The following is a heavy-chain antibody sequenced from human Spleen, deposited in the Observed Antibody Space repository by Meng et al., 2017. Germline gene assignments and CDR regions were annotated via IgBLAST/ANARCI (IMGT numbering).Heavy chain of an antibody. J-gene: IGHJ6*02. D-gene: IGHD3-22*01. CDR3: ARAIFYDSSGYYGRNYYYYGMDV. Sequence: GSLRLSCTVSGGSISSYYWSWIRQPPGKGLEWIGYIYYSGSTNYNPSLKSRVTISVDTSKNQFSLKLSSVTAADTAVYYCARAIFYDSSGYYGRNYYYYGMDVWGQGTTVTVSS. CDR2: IYYSGST. V-gene: IGHV4-59*01. CDR1: GGSISSYY.